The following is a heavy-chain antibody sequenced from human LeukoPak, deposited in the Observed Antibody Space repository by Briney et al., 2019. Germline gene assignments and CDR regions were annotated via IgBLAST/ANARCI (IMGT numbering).Heavy chain of an antibody. Sequence: ASVKVSCKASGYTFTSYGISWVRQAPGQGLEWMGWISAYNGNTNYAQKLQGRVTMTTDTSTSTAYMELRSLRSDDTAVYYCARAIKKGISARSAFDIWGQGTMVTVSS. CDR1: GYTFTSYG. CDR3: ARAIKKGISARSAFDI. J-gene: IGHJ3*02. V-gene: IGHV1-18*01. CDR2: ISAYNGNT. D-gene: IGHD6-6*01.